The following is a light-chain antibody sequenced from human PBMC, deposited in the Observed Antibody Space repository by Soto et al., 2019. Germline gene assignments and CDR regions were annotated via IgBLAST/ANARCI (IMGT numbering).Light chain of an antibody. J-gene: IGLJ2*01. Sequence: QSVLTQPASVSGSPGQSITISCTGTSSDVGGYDYVSWYQHFPGKAPKLIIYEVSNRPSGVSNRFSGSKSGNTASLTISGFQAEDEADYYCSSYTSSITVDVVFGGGTKVTVL. V-gene: IGLV2-14*01. CDR3: SSYTSSITVDVV. CDR1: SSDVGGYDY. CDR2: EVS.